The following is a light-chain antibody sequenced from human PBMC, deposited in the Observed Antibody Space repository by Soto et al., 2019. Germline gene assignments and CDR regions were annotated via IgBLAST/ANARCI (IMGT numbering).Light chain of an antibody. V-gene: IGKV3-15*01. J-gene: IGKJ1*01. CDR1: QSVSSN. CDR2: NAS. Sequence: EIVMTQSPATLSVSPGERATLSCRASQSVSSNLAWYQQKPGQAPGLLIYNASTRATGIPAWFSGSGSGTDFTLTISSLQSEDFAVYYCQQYNNWPQTFGQGTKVEIK. CDR3: QQYNNWPQT.